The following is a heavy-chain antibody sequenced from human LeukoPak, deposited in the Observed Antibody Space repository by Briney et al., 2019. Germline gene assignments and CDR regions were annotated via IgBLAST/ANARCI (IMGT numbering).Heavy chain of an antibody. D-gene: IGHD3-3*01. CDR2: MNPSGGST. J-gene: IGHJ4*02. CDR1: GYTFTSYC. V-gene: IGHV1-46*01. CDR3: ARADEWLYDY. Sequence: ASVKVSCKASGYTFTSYCMHWVRQAPGQGLEWMGIMNPSGGSTNYAQKFQGRVTMTRDMSTSTVYMELSSLRAEDTAVYYCARADEWLYDYWGQGTLVTVSS.